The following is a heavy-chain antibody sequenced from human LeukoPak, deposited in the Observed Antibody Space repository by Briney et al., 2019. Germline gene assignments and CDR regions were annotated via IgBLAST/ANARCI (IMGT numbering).Heavy chain of an antibody. CDR3: AKGYCSGGSCYSHY. V-gene: IGHV3-30*18. D-gene: IGHD2-15*01. CDR2: ISYDGSNK. CDR1: GFTFSSYG. Sequence: PGGSLRLSCAASGFTFSSYGMHWVRQAPGKGLEWVAVISYDGSNKYYADSVKGRFTISRDNSKNTLYLQMNCLRAEDTAVYYCAKGYCSGGSCYSHYWGQGTLVTVSS. J-gene: IGHJ4*02.